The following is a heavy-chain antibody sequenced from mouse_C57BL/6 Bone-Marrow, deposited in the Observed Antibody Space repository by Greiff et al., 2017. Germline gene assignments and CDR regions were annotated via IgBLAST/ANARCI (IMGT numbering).Heavy chain of an antibody. D-gene: IGHD1-1*01. CDR1: GYSITSGYY. J-gene: IGHJ2*01. CDR2: ISYDGSN. CDR3: ARFIGDY. V-gene: IGHV3-6*01. Sequence: ESGPGLVKPSPSLSLSCSVTGYSITSGYYWNWIRQFPGNKLECMGYISYDGSNNYNPTLKDRISITRDTSKNQFFLKLNSVTTEDTATYYCARFIGDYWGQGTTLTVSS.